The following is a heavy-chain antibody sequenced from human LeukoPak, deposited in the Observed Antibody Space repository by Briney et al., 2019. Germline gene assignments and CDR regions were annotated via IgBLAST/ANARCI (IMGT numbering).Heavy chain of an antibody. Sequence: GGSLRLSCAASGFTFSSYEMNWVRQAPGKGLEWVSYISSSGSTIYYADSVKGRFTISRDNSKNTLYLQMGSLRAEDMAVYYCARSDWFGEYFDYWGQGTLVTVSS. D-gene: IGHD3-10*01. CDR2: ISSSGSTI. J-gene: IGHJ4*02. CDR1: GFTFSSYE. V-gene: IGHV3-48*03. CDR3: ARSDWFGEYFDY.